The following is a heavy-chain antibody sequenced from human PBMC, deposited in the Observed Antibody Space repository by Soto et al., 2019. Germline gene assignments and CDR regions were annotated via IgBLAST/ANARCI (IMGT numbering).Heavy chain of an antibody. D-gene: IGHD3-22*01. V-gene: IGHV3-30*18. J-gene: IGHJ4*02. CDR1: GFTFSSYG. CDR3: ANWDYYDSSGYLDY. Sequence: PRGSLRLSCAASGFTFSSYGMHWVRQAPGKGLEWVAVISYDGSNKYYADSVKGRFTISRDNSKNTLYLQMNSLRAEDTAVYYCANWDYYDSSGYLDYWGQGTLVTVSS. CDR2: ISYDGSNK.